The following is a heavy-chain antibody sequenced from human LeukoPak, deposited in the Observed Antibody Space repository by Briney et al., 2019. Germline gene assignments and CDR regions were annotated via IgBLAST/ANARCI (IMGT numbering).Heavy chain of an antibody. D-gene: IGHD1-14*01. CDR3: ANDDTRTLDAFDI. J-gene: IGHJ3*02. Sequence: GRSLRLSCAASGFTFSSYGMHWVHQAPGKGLEWVAVISYDGSNKYYADSVKGRFTISRDNSKNTLYLQMNSLRAEDTAVYYCANDDTRTLDAFDIWGQGTMVTVSS. CDR1: GFTFSSYG. CDR2: ISYDGSNK. V-gene: IGHV3-30*18.